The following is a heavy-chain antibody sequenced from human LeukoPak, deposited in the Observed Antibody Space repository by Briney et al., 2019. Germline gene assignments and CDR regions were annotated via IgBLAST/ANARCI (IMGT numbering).Heavy chain of an antibody. CDR1: GFTFSSYW. CDR2: IKQDGSEK. CDR3: ARLYGPGSYYYYYYYMDV. J-gene: IGHJ6*03. V-gene: IGHV3-7*01. Sequence: GGSLRLSCAASGFTFSSYWMSWVRQAPGKGLEWVANIKQDGSEKYYVDSVKGRFTISRDNAKNSLYLQMNSLRAEDTAVYYCARLYGPGSYYYYYYYMDVWGKGTTVTISS. D-gene: IGHD3-10*01.